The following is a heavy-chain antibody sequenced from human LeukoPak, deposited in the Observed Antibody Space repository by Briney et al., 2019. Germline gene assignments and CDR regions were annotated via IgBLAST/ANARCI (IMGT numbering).Heavy chain of an antibody. CDR1: GYTFTGYY. CDR3: ARDRDSSGYPILNWFDP. V-gene: IGHV1-2*06. D-gene: IGHD3-22*01. CDR2: INPNSGGT. J-gene: IGHJ5*02. Sequence: VASVKVSCKASGYTFTGYYMHWVRQAPGQGLEWMGRINPNSGGTNYAQKFQGRVTMTRDTSISTAYMELSRLRSDDTAVYYCARDRDSSGYPILNWFDPWGQGTLVTVSS.